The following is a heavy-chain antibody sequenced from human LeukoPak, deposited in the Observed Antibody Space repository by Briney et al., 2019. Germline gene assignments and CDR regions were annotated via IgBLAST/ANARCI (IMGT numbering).Heavy chain of an antibody. J-gene: IGHJ6*02. D-gene: IGHD5/OR15-5a*01. CDR3: ARGISLGRSVHYYYGMDV. Sequence: GRSLRLSCAASGFTFSSYAMHWVRQAPGKGLEWVAVISYDGSNKYYADSVKGRFTISRDNSKNTLYLQMNSLRAEDTAVYYCARGISLGRSVHYYYGMDVWGQGTTVTVSS. CDR2: ISYDGSNK. CDR1: GFTFSSYA. V-gene: IGHV3-30*04.